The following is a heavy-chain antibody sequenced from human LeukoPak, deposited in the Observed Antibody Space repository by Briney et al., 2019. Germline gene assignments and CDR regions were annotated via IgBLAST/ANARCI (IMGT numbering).Heavy chain of an antibody. D-gene: IGHD6-19*01. CDR1: GFTFSSHG. J-gene: IGHJ4*02. CDR3: AREDSSGWYTAY. Sequence: GGSLRLSCAASGFTFSSHGMHWVRQAPGKGLEGVATIRYDGSKKWYAESVRGRYTTSRDDSKNTLFLQMNNLRVEDTAVYYCAREDSSGWYTAYWGQGTLVTVSS. V-gene: IGHV3-33*01. CDR2: IRYDGSKK.